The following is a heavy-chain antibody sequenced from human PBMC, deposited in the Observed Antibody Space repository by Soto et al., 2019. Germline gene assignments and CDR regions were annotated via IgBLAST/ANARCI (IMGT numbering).Heavy chain of an antibody. CDR1: GASVSNGY. V-gene: IGHV4-59*02. Sequence: QTQLQESGPGLVKPSETLSLTCTVSGASVSNGYWSWIRQPPEKGLEWIGFMYFGGSFNYNPSLTCRVTISVDTPKNQFSLKVSSVTAADTAVYYCARSYYDATGFAVDPWGQGTLVIVSS. CDR3: ARSYYDATGFAVDP. D-gene: IGHD3-22*01. CDR2: MYFGGSF. J-gene: IGHJ5*02.